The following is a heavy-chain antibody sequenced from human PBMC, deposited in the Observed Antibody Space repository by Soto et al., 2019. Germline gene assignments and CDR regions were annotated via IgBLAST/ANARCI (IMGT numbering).Heavy chain of an antibody. CDR3: ASTYSPNWYWFDP. D-gene: IGHD6-13*01. V-gene: IGHV2-26*04. Sequence: QVTVKESGPVLVKPTEPLTLTCTVSGFSLSNAGLGVSWIRQPPGKALEWLAHIFSNDEKSYSTSLKSRLTITKDTTKSQVVLTMNIMDPVDTATYYCASTYSPNWYWFDPWGQGTLVTVSS. CDR1: GFSLSNAGLG. CDR2: IFSNDEK. J-gene: IGHJ5*02.